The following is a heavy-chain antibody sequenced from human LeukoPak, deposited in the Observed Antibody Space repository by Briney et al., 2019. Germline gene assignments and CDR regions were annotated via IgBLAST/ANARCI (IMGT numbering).Heavy chain of an antibody. CDR3: GRNLYSGGWKNYLDS. CDR2: IYTDGGT. Sequence: GGSLRLSCAASGFTFSSNYMTWVRQAPGKGLEWVSVIYTDGGTYYADSVKGRFTISRDSSKNTLYLQMKNVRAEDTAVYYCGRNLYSGGWKNYLDSWGQGTLVTVSS. CDR1: GFTFSSNY. V-gene: IGHV3-53*01. D-gene: IGHD6-19*01. J-gene: IGHJ4*02.